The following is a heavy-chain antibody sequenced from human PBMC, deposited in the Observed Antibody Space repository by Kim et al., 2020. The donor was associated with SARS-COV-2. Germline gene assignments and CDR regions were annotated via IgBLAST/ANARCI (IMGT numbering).Heavy chain of an antibody. Sequence: TSYAQEFQGIVTVTRDTSTSTVYMELSSLRSEDTAVYYCARLAAPLDYWGQGTLVTVSS. CDR2: T. CDR3: ARLAAPLDY. V-gene: IGHV1-46*01. D-gene: IGHD2-15*01. J-gene: IGHJ4*02.